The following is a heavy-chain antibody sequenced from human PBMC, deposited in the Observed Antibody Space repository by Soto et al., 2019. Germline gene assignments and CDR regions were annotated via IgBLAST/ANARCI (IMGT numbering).Heavy chain of an antibody. CDR3: ARHDSGSYYVS. D-gene: IGHD1-26*01. CDR2: FYPDDSDT. CDR1: GYSFTTYW. Sequence: PGESLKISCKTSGYSFTTYWIGWVRQMPGKGLEWMGTFYPDDSDTRYSPSFQGQITISADKSISTAYLQWSSLKASDTAMYYCARHDSGSYYVSWGQGTLVTV. J-gene: IGHJ5*02. V-gene: IGHV5-51*01.